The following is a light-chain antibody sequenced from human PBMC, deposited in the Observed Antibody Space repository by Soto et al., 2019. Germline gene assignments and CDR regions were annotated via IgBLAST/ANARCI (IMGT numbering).Light chain of an antibody. Sequence: DIQMTQSPSSLFESVGDRVTITCRASQSIRNYVNWYQQKPGKAPKFLIYVASTLQSRVPSRFSGSGSGTDFTLTISSLQPEDFATYYCQQSYSTPYTFGPGTKLEIK. CDR2: VAS. CDR1: QSIRNY. J-gene: IGKJ2*01. V-gene: IGKV1-39*01. CDR3: QQSYSTPYT.